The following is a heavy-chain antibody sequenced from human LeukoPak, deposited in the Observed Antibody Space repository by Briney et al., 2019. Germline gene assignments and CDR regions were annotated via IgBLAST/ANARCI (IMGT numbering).Heavy chain of an antibody. D-gene: IGHD3-9*01. CDR2: ISISGSTK. Sequence: GGSLRLSCAASGFTFSTYNMNWVRQAPGKGLEWVSYISISGSTKYYADSVKGRFTISRDNVKNSLFLQMNSLSDEDTAVYYCARDFLTGYFDYWGQGTLVTVSS. CDR3: ARDFLTGYFDY. J-gene: IGHJ4*02. V-gene: IGHV3-48*02. CDR1: GFTFSTYN.